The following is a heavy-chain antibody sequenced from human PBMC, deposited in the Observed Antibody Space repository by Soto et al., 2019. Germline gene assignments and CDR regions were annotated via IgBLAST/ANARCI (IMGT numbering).Heavy chain of an antibody. D-gene: IGHD4-17*01. CDR3: AKDSGRDNDYGDYGEAFDI. Sequence: GGSLRLSCAASGFTFSSYAMSWVRQAPGKGLEWVSAISGSGGSTYYADSVKGRFTISRDNSKNTLYLQMNSLRAEDTAVYYCAKDSGRDNDYGDYGEAFDIWGQGTMVTVSS. CDR1: GFTFSSYA. CDR2: ISGSGGST. V-gene: IGHV3-23*01. J-gene: IGHJ3*02.